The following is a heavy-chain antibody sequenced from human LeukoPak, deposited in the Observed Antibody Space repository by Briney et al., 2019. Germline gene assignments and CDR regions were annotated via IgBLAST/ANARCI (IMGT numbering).Heavy chain of an antibody. CDR1: GYTFTSYD. J-gene: IGHJ6*03. Sequence: ASVKVSCKASGYTFTSYDINWVRQATGQGLEWMGWMNPNSGNTGSTQKFQGRLTMTWNTSISTAYMELSSLRSEDTAVYYCASRGYIAARRFYYYYMDVWGKGTTVTVSS. CDR3: ASRGYIAARRFYYYYMDV. CDR2: MNPNSGNT. V-gene: IGHV1-8*01. D-gene: IGHD6-6*01.